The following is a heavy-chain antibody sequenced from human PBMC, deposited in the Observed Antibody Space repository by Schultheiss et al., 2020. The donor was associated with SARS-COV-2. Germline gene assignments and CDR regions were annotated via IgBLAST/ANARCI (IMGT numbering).Heavy chain of an antibody. CDR1: GGSFSGYY. D-gene: IGHD5-24*01. V-gene: IGHV4-34*01. CDR3: ARAKMATTHFDY. CDR2: IYYIGST. Sequence: SETLSLTCAVYGGSFSGYYCSWIRQHPGKGLEWIVYIYYIGSTYYNPSLKSRVTISVDTSRNQFSLKLSSVTAADTAVYYCARAKMATTHFDYWGQGTLVTVSS. J-gene: IGHJ4*02.